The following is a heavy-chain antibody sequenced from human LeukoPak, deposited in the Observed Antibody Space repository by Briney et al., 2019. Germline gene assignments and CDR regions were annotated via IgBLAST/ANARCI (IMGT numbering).Heavy chain of an antibody. CDR1: GYSISSGYY. J-gene: IGHJ6*04. Sequence: SETLSLTCAASGYSISSGYYWGWIRQPPGKGLEWIGSIFHSGSTYYNPSLKSRVNMSVDTSKNQISLELSSVTAADTAVYYCARASGSYGSGSYYYYGMDVWGKGTTVTVSS. CDR2: IFHSGST. V-gene: IGHV4-38-2*01. D-gene: IGHD3-10*01. CDR3: ARASGSYGSGSYYYYGMDV.